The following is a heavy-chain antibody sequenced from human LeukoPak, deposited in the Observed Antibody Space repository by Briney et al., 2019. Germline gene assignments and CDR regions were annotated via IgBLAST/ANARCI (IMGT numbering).Heavy chain of an antibody. D-gene: IGHD1-26*01. V-gene: IGHV4-59*08. CDR1: GGSISSYY. CDR3: ARIVGASDY. Sequence: PSETLSLTCTVSGGSISSYYWSWIRQPPGKGLEWIGYNYDSGSTNYNPSLKSRVTISVDTSKNQFSLKLSSVTAADTAVYYCARIVGASDYWGQGTLVTVSS. J-gene: IGHJ4*02. CDR2: NYDSGST.